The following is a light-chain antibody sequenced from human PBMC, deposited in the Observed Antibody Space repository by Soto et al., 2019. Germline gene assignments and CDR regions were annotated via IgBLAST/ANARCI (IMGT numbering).Light chain of an antibody. CDR3: QVWDGGSDHRV. J-gene: IGLJ3*02. CDR2: YDS. Sequence: VVTQAPAVSVAPGETATITCGGNNIGGKSVHWYQQRPGQAPVMVIYYDSDRASGIPERFSGRNTGNTATLTISRVEAGDEADYYCQVWDGGSDHRVFGGGTKVTVL. V-gene: IGLV3-21*04. CDR1: NIGGKS.